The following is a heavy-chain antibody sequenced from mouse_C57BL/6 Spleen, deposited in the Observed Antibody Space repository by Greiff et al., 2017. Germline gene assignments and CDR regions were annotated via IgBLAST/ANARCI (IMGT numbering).Heavy chain of an antibody. J-gene: IGHJ1*03. D-gene: IGHD1-1*01. V-gene: IGHV1-82*01. CDR3: ARKRDYYGSSYWYGDV. Sequence: QVQLKQSGPELVKPGASVKISCKASGYAFRSSWMNWVKPRPGKGLEWIGRIYPGDGDTNYNGKFKGKATLPADKSSSTAYMQLSSLTSEDSAVYFCARKRDYYGSSYWYGDVWGTGTTVTVSS. CDR1: GYAFRSSW. CDR2: IYPGDGDT.